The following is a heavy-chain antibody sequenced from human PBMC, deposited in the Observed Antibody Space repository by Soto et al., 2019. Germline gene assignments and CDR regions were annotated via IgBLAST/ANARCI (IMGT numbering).Heavy chain of an antibody. CDR2: IYHSGST. CDR1: GGSISSGGYS. J-gene: IGHJ4*02. CDR3: ARTDGPNSGYGSDY. D-gene: IGHD3-9*01. Sequence: TSETLSLTCAVSGGSISSGGYSWSWVRQPPGKGLDWIGYIYHSGSTYYNPSLKSRVTMSVDRSKNQFSLKMNSVTAADTAVYYCARTDGPNSGYGSDYWGLGSLVTVSS. V-gene: IGHV4-30-2*01.